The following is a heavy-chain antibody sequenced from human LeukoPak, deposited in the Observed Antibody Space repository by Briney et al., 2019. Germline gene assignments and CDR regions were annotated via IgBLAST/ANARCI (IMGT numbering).Heavy chain of an antibody. CDR2: ISGSGGST. Sequence: PGGSLRLSCAASGFTFSSYAMSWVRQAPGKGLEWVSAISGSGGSTYYADSVKGRFTISRDNSKNTLYLQMNSLRAEDTAVYYCAKVWRYDFWSGCFFDYWGQGTLVTVSS. V-gene: IGHV3-23*01. CDR3: AKVWRYDFWSGCFFDY. D-gene: IGHD3-3*01. J-gene: IGHJ4*02. CDR1: GFTFSSYA.